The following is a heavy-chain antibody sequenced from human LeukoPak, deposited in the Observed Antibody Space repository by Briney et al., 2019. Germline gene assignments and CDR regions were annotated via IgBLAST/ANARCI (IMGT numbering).Heavy chain of an antibody. CDR1: GFTFSTYP. D-gene: IGHD3-22*01. J-gene: IGHJ4*02. CDR2: ISSEGGTT. CDR3: VKEISGYYDY. V-gene: IGHV3-64D*06. Sequence: GGSLRLSCSASGFTFSTYPMHWIRQAPGKGLEYVSAISSEGGTTYYADSMKGRFTISRDNSKNTLYLQMTSLTAEDTAVYYCVKEISGYYDYWGQGTLVTVSS.